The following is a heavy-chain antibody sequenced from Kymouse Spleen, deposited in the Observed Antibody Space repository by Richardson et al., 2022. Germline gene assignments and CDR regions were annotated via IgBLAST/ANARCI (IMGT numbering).Heavy chain of an antibody. CDR1: GFTFSSYG. V-gene: IGHV3-33*01. D-gene: IGHD1-26*01. CDR2: IWYDGSNK. Sequence: QVQLVESGGGVVQPGRSLRLSCAASGFTFSSYGMHWVRQAPGKGLEWVAVIWYDGSNKYYADSVKGRFTISRDNSKNTLYLQMNSLRAEDTAVYYCAREIVGAAYYYYGMDVWGQGTTVTVSS. J-gene: IGHJ6*02. CDR3: AREIVGAAYYYYGMDV.